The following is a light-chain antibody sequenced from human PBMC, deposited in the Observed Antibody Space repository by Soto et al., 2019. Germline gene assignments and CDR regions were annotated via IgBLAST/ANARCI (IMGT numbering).Light chain of an antibody. CDR3: QQYNSYGT. J-gene: IGKJ1*01. Sequence: DIHITQSPSTLSLSVVDRVTITCRASQSISTWLAWYQQKPGKAPKLLIYDASSLESGVPSRFSGSGSGTEFTLTISSLQTDDFATYYCQQYNSYGTFGQGTKVDIK. V-gene: IGKV1-5*01. CDR1: QSISTW. CDR2: DAS.